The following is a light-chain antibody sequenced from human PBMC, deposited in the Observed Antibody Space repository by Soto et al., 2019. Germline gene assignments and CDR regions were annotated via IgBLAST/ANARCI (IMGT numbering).Light chain of an antibody. CDR3: GAWDSSLSAVV. CDR2: DNT. Sequence: QSVLTQPPSVSAAPGQKVTISCSGSMPNIGSNYVSWHQQLPGTAPKLLIYDNTKRPSGIPDRFSGSKSGTSATLGITGLQTGDEADYYCGAWDSSLSAVVFGGGTKLTVL. CDR1: MPNIGSNY. J-gene: IGLJ2*01. V-gene: IGLV1-51*01.